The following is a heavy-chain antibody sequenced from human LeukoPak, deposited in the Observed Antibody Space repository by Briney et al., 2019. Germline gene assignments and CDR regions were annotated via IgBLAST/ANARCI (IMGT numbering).Heavy chain of an antibody. CDR1: GFTFSSYS. J-gene: IGHJ4*02. CDR3: ARGRDGYNSDY. D-gene: IGHD5-24*01. V-gene: IGHV3-21*01. CDR2: ISSSSSYI. Sequence: GGSLRLSCAASGFTFSSYSLNWVRQAPGKGLEWVSSISSSSSYIYYADSVKGRFTISRDNAKNSLYLQMNSLRAEDTAVYYCARGRDGYNSDYWGQGTLVTVSS.